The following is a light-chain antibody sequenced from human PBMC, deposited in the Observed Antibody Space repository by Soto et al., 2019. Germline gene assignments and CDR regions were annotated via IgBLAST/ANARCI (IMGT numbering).Light chain of an antibody. V-gene: IGLV2-14*01. Sequence: QSVLARPASVSGSPGQSITISCTGTSSDVGGYDYVSWYQIHPGKAPKLMVFEVSNRPSGVSYRFSGSKSGNTASLTISGLQAEDEADYFCSSYSLSTAYLFGTGTKVTVL. J-gene: IGLJ1*01. CDR3: SSYSLSTAYL. CDR2: EVS. CDR1: SSDVGGYDY.